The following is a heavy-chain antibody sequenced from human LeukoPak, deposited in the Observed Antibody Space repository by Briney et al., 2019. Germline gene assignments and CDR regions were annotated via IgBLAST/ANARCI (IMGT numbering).Heavy chain of an antibody. Sequence: SETLSLTCAVYGGSFSGYYWSWIRQPPGKGLEWIGEINHSGSTNYNPSLKSRVTISVDTSKNQFSLKLSSVTAADTAVYYCARGRDYYDSSGYYGRDWFDPWGQGTLVTVSS. CDR1: GGSFSGYY. J-gene: IGHJ5*02. D-gene: IGHD3-22*01. V-gene: IGHV4-34*01. CDR2: INHSGST. CDR3: ARGRDYYDSSGYYGRDWFDP.